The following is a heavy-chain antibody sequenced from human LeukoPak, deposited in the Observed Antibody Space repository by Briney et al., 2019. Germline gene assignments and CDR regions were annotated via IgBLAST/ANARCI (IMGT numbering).Heavy chain of an antibody. J-gene: IGHJ6*02. D-gene: IGHD3-22*01. CDR2: IYPGDSDT. V-gene: IGHV5-51*01. Sequence: GESLKITCKGSGYSFTGYWIGWVRQMPGKGLEWTGIIYPGDSDTRYSPSFQGQVTISADKSISTAYLQWSSLKASDTAMYYCARLDSSGYYYYGMDVWGQGTTVTVSS. CDR3: ARLDSSGYYYYGMDV. CDR1: GYSFTGYW.